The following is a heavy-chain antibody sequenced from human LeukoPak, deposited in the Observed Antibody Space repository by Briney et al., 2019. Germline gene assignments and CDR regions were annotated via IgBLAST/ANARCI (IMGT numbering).Heavy chain of an antibody. CDR1: GFTFSSYW. CDR3: AKLELGRAYYFDY. CDR2: INSDGSST. V-gene: IGHV3-74*01. Sequence: GGSLRLSCAASGFTFSSYWMHWVRQAPGKGLVWVSRINSDGSSTSYADSVKGRFTISRDNAKNSLYLQMNSLRAEDTAVYYCAKLELGRAYYFDYWGQGTLVTVSS. J-gene: IGHJ4*02. D-gene: IGHD1-26*01.